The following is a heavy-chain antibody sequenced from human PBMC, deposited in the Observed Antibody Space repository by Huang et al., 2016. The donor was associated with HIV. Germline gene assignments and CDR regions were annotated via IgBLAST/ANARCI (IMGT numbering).Heavy chain of an antibody. Sequence: EVQLVESGGGLVKSGGSLRLSCAASGFTFSSYSMNWVRQGPGKGLEWVSSIRTGSSYIYYADSVKGRFTISRDNAKNSLFLQMKSLRAEDTAVYYCARGGGAWGIDYWGQGTLVTVSS. D-gene: IGHD2-21*02. J-gene: IGHJ4*02. CDR3: ARGGGAWGIDY. CDR2: IRTGSSYI. CDR1: GFTFSSYS. V-gene: IGHV3-21*01.